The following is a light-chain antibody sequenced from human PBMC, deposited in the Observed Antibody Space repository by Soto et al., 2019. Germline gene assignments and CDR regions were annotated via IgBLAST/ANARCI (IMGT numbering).Light chain of an antibody. CDR2: EVT. Sequence: QSVLTQPPSASGAPGQSLTISCTGTISDVGFYNFVSWYQQRPGKAPKLVIYEVTKRPSGVPDRFSGSKSGSTASLTVSGLQADDEADYYCASYAGTRIFVFGSGTKVTVL. V-gene: IGLV2-8*01. CDR3: ASYAGTRIFV. J-gene: IGLJ1*01. CDR1: ISDVGFYNF.